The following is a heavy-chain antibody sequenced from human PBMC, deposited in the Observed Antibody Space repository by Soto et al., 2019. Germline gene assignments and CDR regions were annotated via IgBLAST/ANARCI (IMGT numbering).Heavy chain of an antibody. Sequence: SETLSLTCAVSGGSISSGGYSWSWIRQPPGKGLEWIGYVYHSGSTYYNPSLKSRVTISVDRSKNQFSLKLSSVTAADTAVYYCARDSSSPTWGQGTLVTVSS. D-gene: IGHD6-6*01. J-gene: IGHJ5*02. CDR3: ARDSSSPT. V-gene: IGHV4-30-2*01. CDR2: VYHSGST. CDR1: GGSISSGGYS.